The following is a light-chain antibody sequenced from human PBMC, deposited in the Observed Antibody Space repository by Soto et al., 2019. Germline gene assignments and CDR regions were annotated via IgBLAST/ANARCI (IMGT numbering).Light chain of an antibody. CDR3: QQRSDWTRT. Sequence: EIVLTQSPVTLSLSPGERATLSCRASQSIGTYLAWYQQKPDQAPRLLIYHASNRATGIPARFSGSGSGTDFTLTISSLEPEDFAVYYCQQRSDWTRTFGQGTRWKSN. CDR2: HAS. J-gene: IGKJ1*01. V-gene: IGKV3-11*01. CDR1: QSIGTY.